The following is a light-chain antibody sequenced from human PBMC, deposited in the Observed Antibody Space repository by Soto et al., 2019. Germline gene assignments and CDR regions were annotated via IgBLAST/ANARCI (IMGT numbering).Light chain of an antibody. CDR1: QSVLYSSNNKNY. J-gene: IGKJ1*01. CDR3: QKYYSTPRT. Sequence: DIVMTQSPDSLAVSLGERATINCKSSQSVLYSSNNKNYLAWYQQKPGQPPKLLIYWASTRESGVPDRFSGSGSGTDFTLTISSLQAEDVAVYYCQKYYSTPRTFGQGTKVGNQT. V-gene: IGKV4-1*01. CDR2: WAS.